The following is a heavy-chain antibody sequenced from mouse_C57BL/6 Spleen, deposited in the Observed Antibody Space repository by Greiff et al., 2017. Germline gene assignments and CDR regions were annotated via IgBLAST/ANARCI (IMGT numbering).Heavy chain of an antibody. CDR2: INPGSGGT. CDR3: AKGYYGYDIYYFDY. J-gene: IGHJ2*01. Sequence: LQESGAELVRPGTSVKVSCKASGYAFTNYLIEWVKQRPGQGLEWIGVINPGSGGTNYNEKFKGKATLTADKSSSTAYMQLSSLTSEDSAVYFCAKGYYGYDIYYFDYWGQGTTLTVSS. CDR1: GYAFTNYL. V-gene: IGHV1-54*01. D-gene: IGHD2-2*01.